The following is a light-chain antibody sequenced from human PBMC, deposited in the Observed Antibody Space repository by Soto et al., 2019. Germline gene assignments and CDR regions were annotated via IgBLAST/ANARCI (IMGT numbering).Light chain of an antibody. CDR2: STN. J-gene: IGLJ3*02. CDR3: LLYRDDTCV. V-gene: IGLV7-43*01. Sequence: QAVVTQEPSLTVSPGGTVTLTCASSTGAVTSDYYANWFQQKPGQVPTTLIYSTNNRHSWTPARFSGSLLGGKAAMTLSGVQPDDEADYYCLLYRDDTCVFGGGTKVTVL. CDR1: TGAVTSDYY.